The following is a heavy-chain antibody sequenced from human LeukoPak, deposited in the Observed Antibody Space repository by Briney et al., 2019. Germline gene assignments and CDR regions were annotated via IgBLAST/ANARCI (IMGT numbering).Heavy chain of an antibody. Sequence: GESLKISCKVSGYSFTSYCIGWVRQLPGKGLEWMGIIYPGDSGPTYSPSFQGQVTISVDKSINTAYLQWSSLQASDAAMYYCGMSGDRVPLQDDVFDVWGQGTMVTVST. J-gene: IGHJ3*01. CDR1: GYSFTSYC. CDR3: GMSGDRVPLQDDVFDV. D-gene: IGHD1-26*01. CDR2: IYPGDSGP. V-gene: IGHV5-51*01.